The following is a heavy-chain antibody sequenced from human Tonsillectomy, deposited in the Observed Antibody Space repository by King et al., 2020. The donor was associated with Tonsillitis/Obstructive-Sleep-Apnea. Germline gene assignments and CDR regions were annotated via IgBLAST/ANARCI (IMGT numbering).Heavy chain of an antibody. CDR2: ISSSGSTI. Sequence: VQLVESGGGLVQPGGSLRLSCAASGFTFSSYEMNWVRQAPGKGLEWVSYISSSGSTIYYADSVKGRFTISRDNAKNSLYLQMNSLRAEDTAVYYCARDPTLLCTSTNCYSYWGQGTPVTVSS. CDR3: ARDPTLLCTSTNCYSY. V-gene: IGHV3-48*03. CDR1: GFTFSSYE. D-gene: IGHD2-2*01. J-gene: IGHJ4*02.